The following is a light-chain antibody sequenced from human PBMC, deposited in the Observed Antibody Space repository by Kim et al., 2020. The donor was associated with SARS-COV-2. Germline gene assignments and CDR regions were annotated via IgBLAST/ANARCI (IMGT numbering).Light chain of an antibody. CDR3: SSYTSRNIYV. V-gene: IGLV2-18*02. Sequence: GQSVTISCPGTSNDIGIYNRVTWYQQPPGTAPKLIIYEVTNRPSGVPDRFSGSKSGNTASLIISGLQAEDEADYYCSSYTSRNIYVFGIGTKVTVL. CDR2: EVT. CDR1: SNDIGIYNR. J-gene: IGLJ1*01.